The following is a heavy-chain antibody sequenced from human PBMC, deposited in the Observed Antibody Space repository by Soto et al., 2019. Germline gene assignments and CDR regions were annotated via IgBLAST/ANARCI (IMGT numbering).Heavy chain of an antibody. CDR3: AKGKVFQNYMDV. CDR2: INHSGST. V-gene: IGHV4-34*01. CDR1: GGAFSGYY. J-gene: IGHJ6*03. Sequence: QVQLQQWGAGLLKPSETLSLTCAVYGGAFSGYYWSWIRQPPGKGLEWIEAINHSGSTNYNPSLKSRVTISVYTGKNHFSVLLCSVTAAETAVYYCAKGKVFQNYMDVWGSGTTVTVSS.